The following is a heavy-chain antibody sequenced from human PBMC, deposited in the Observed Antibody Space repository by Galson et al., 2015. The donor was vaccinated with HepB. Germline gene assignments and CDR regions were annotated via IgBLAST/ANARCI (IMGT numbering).Heavy chain of an antibody. D-gene: IGHD6-6*01. CDR1: GGSISSYY. CDR2: IYYSGST. J-gene: IGHJ4*02. V-gene: IGHV4-59*08. Sequence: ETLSLTCTVSGGSISSYYWSWIRQPPGKGLEWIGYIYYSGSTNYNPSLKSRVTISVDTSKNQFSLKLSSVTAADTTVYYCARQRGQLVRYFDYWGQGTLVTVSS. CDR3: ARQRGQLVRYFDY.